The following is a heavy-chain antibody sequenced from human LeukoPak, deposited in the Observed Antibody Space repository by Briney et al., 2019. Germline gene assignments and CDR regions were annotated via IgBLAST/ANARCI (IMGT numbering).Heavy chain of an antibody. V-gene: IGHV1-8*01. CDR1: GYTFTSYD. CDR3: ARTGGSSGYYLFDY. Sequence: ASVKVSCKASGYTFTSYDINWVRQATGQGLEWMGWMNPNSGNTGYAQKFQGRVTMTRNTSISTAYMELSSLRSEDTAVYYCARTGGSSGYYLFDYWGQGTLVTVSS. CDR2: MNPNSGNT. J-gene: IGHJ4*02. D-gene: IGHD3-22*01.